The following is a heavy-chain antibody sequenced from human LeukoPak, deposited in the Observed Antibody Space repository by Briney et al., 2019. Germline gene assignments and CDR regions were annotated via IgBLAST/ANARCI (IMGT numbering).Heavy chain of an antibody. V-gene: IGHV4-34*01. CDR2: IYYSGST. CDR3: ASKSYYYYYMDV. CDR1: GGSFSGYY. Sequence: RPSETLSLTCAVYGGSFSGYYWGWIRQPPGKGLEWIGSIYYSGSTYYNPSLKSRVTISVDTSKNQFSLKLSSVTAADTAVYYCASKSYYYYYMDVWGKGTTVTVSS. J-gene: IGHJ6*03.